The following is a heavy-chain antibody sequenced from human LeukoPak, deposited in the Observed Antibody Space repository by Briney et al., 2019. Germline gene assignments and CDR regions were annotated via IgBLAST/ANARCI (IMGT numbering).Heavy chain of an antibody. CDR3: ARDLDCSGGSCYSY. V-gene: IGHV3-66*02. Sequence: QPGGSLRLSCAASGFTASSNYMSWVRQAPGKGLEWVSVIYSGGSTYYADSVKGRFTISRDNSKNTLYLQMNSLRAEDTAVYYCARDLDCSGGSCYSYWGQGTLVTVSS. D-gene: IGHD2-15*01. CDR2: IYSGGST. CDR1: GFTASSNY. J-gene: IGHJ4*02.